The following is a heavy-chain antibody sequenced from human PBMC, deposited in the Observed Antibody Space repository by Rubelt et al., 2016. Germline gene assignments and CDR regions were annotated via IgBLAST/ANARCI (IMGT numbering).Heavy chain of an antibody. CDR1: GFTFSSYG. V-gene: IGHV3-30*18. CDR3: AKDWD. CDR2: ISYDGSNK. J-gene: IGHJ4*02. D-gene: IGHD7-27*01. Sequence: QVQLVESGGGVVQPGRSLRLSCAASGFTFSSYGMHWVRQAPGKGLEWVAFISYDGSNKYYADSVKGRFTISRDNSKNTLYLQMNSLRAEDTAVYYCAKDWDWGQGTLVTVSS.